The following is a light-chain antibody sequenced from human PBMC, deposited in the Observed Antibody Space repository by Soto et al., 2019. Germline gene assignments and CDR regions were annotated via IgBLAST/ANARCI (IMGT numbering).Light chain of an antibody. CDR1: NSNIGAGYD. CDR2: ANT. V-gene: IGLV1-40*01. CDR3: QSYDSSLSGSEI. J-gene: IGLJ1*01. Sequence: QSVLTQPPSVSGAPGQRVTISCTGSNSNIGAGYDVHWYQQLPGTALKLLIYANTNRPSGVPDRFSVSKSGTSASLAITGLQAEDEADYYCQSYDSSLSGSEIFGTGTKVTVL.